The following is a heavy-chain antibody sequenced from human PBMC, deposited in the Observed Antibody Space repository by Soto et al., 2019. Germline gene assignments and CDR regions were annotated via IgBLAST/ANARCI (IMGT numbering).Heavy chain of an antibody. Sequence: SETLSLTCTVSGGSISSSSYYWGWIRQPPGKGLEWIGSIYYSGSTYYNPSLKSRVTISVDTSKNQFSLKVSSVTAADTAVYYCRRSIRYNTDVWGQGTTVTVSS. V-gene: IGHV4-39*01. J-gene: IGHJ6*02. D-gene: IGHD5-18*01. CDR2: IYYSGST. CDR3: RRSIRYNTDV. CDR1: GGSISSSSYY.